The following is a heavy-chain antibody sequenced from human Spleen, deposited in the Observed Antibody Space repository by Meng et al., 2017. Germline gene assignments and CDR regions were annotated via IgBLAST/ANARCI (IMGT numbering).Heavy chain of an antibody. V-gene: IGHV1-69*13. Sequence: SVKVSCKASGGTFSSYAISWVRQAPGQGLEWMGGIIPIFGTANYAQKFQVRVTITADESTSTAYMELSSLRSEDTAVYYCARFPTGHTSRPHWFDPWGQGTLVTVSS. CDR1: GGTFSSYA. CDR3: ARFPTGHTSRPHWFDP. J-gene: IGHJ5*02. D-gene: IGHD1-14*01. CDR2: IIPIFGTA.